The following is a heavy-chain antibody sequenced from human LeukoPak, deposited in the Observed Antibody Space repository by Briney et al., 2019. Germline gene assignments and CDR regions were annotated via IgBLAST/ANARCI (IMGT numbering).Heavy chain of an antibody. J-gene: IGHJ4*02. V-gene: IGHV1-46*01. CDR3: ARDIPGYCSGGSCYSGYYFDY. CDR1: GYTFTSYY. D-gene: IGHD2-15*01. CDR2: INPSGGST. Sequence: GASVKVSCKASGYTFTSYYMHWVRQAPGQGLEWMGIINPSGGSTSYAQKFQGRVTMTRDTSTSTVYMELSSLRSEDTAVYYCARDIPGYCSGGSCYSGYYFDYWGQGTLVTVSS.